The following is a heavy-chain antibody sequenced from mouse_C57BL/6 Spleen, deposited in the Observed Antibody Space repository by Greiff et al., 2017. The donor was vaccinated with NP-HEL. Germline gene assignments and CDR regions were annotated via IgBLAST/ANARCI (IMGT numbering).Heavy chain of an antibody. D-gene: IGHD1-1*01. CDR2: LAPSDSYT. Sequence: VQLQQPGAELVMPGASVKLSCKASGYTFTSYWMHWVNQRPGQGLEWIGELAPSDSYTNYNQKFKCKSTLTVDKSSSTAYMQLSSLTSEDSAVYYCARSIYYYGSSHYFDYWGQGTTLTVSS. CDR3: ARSIYYYGSSHYFDY. J-gene: IGHJ2*01. V-gene: IGHV1-69*01. CDR1: GYTFTSYW.